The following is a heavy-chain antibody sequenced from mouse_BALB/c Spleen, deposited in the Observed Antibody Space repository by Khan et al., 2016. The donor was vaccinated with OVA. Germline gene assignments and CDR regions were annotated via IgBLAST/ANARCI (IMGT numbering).Heavy chain of an antibody. J-gene: IGHJ2*01. D-gene: IGHD1-1*01. V-gene: IGHV3-2*02. CDR2: ISYSGST. CDR3: ARSGIYYYGSSSYFDY. CDR1: GYSITSDYA. Sequence: EVQLVESGPGLVKPSQSLSLTCTVTGYSITSDYAWNWIRQFPGNKLEWMGYISYSGSTSYNPSLKSRISITRDTSKNQFFLLLNSVTTEDTATYYCARSGIYYYGSSSYFDYWGQGTTLTVSS.